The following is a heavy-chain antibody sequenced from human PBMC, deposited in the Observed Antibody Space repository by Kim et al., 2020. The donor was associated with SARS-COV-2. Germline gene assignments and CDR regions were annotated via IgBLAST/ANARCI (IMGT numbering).Heavy chain of an antibody. Sequence: SETLSLTCAVYGGSFSGYYWSWIRQPPGKGLEWIGEINHSGSTNYNPSLKSRVTISVDTSKNQFSLKLSSVTAADTAVYYCARGSGSRYDYWGQGTLVTVSS. CDR1: GGSFSGYY. J-gene: IGHJ4*02. CDR2: INHSGST. CDR3: ARGSGSRYDY. V-gene: IGHV4-34*01. D-gene: IGHD6-13*01.